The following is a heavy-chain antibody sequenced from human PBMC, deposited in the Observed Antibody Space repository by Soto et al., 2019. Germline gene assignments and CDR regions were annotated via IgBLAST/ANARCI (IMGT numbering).Heavy chain of an antibody. CDR1: GFTFSDFA. D-gene: IGHD3-10*01. Sequence: GGSLRLSCAASGFTFSDFAMSWVRQAPGRGLEWVSTISGAGSGTYYVDSVKGRFTISRDDAKNSLFLQMNSLGAEDTAVYYCARAGSPGSVDYWGQGTLVTVSS. V-gene: IGHV3-21*06. J-gene: IGHJ4*02. CDR2: ISGAGSGT. CDR3: ARAGSPGSVDY.